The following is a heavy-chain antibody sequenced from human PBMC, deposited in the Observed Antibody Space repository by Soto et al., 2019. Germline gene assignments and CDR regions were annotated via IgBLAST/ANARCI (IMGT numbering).Heavy chain of an antibody. CDR3: AKDGLSDSPSAIDY. CDR1: GFMFSRSG. J-gene: IGHJ4*02. Sequence: PGGSLRLSCAASGFMFSRSGMTWVRQAPGMRLESVAGIGGSGRNTYYADSVKGRFTISRDNSKNTLFLQMNSLRDEDTAIYYCAKDGLSDSPSAIDYWGQGTRFTVSS. V-gene: IGHV3-23*01. CDR2: IGGSGRNT. D-gene: IGHD6-13*01.